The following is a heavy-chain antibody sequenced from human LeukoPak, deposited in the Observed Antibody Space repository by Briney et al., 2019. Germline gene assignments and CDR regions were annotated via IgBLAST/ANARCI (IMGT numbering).Heavy chain of an antibody. CDR1: GSTFSSYA. CDR3: AKAQVPYSSGPIGIQH. Sequence: GGSLRLSCAASGSTFSSYAMSWVRQAPGKGLEWVSTISGSGGSTYYADSVKGRFTISRDNSKNTLYLQMHSLRAEDTAVYYCAKAQVPYSSGPIGIQHWGQGTLVTVSS. V-gene: IGHV3-23*01. D-gene: IGHD6-19*01. CDR2: ISGSGGST. J-gene: IGHJ1*01.